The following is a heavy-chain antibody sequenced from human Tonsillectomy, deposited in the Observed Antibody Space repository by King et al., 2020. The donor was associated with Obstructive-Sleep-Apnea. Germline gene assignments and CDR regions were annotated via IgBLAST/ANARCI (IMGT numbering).Heavy chain of an antibody. Sequence: VQLQESGPGLVKPSETLSLTCTVSGGSISSYYWSWIRQPPGKGLEWIGNIYYSGSTNYNPSLKSRGTISVDTSKSQFSLKLSSVTAADTAVYYCARIGYSGYDNYYGMDVWGQGTTVTVSS. CDR2: IYYSGST. V-gene: IGHV4-59*01. CDR1: GGSISSYY. J-gene: IGHJ6*02. CDR3: ARIGYSGYDNYYGMDV. D-gene: IGHD5-12*01.